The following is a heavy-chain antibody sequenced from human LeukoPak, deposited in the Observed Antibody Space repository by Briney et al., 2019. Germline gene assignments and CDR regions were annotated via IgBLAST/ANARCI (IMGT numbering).Heavy chain of an antibody. CDR2: VYSGGHT. CDR1: GFIVSENY. J-gene: IGHJ6*02. V-gene: IGHV3-66*01. CDR3: VRDRWPGLGDF. D-gene: IGHD6-19*01. Sequence: GGSLRLSCAASGFIVSENYMSWVRHAPGKGLEWVSTVYSGGHTFYAGPVKGRFTISRDNSKNTLYLQMSSLRAEDTAVYYCVRDRWPGLGDFWGQGTTVTVSS.